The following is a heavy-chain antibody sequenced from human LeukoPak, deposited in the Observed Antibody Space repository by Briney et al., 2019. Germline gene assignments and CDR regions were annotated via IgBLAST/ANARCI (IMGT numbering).Heavy chain of an antibody. CDR1: GFTFSSYG. V-gene: IGHV3-30*02. Sequence: PGGSLRLFCAASGFTFSSYGMHWVRQATGKGLEGVAFIWYDGSNKYYADSVKGRFTISRDHSKNTLYLQMSSLRAGDTAVYYCANSGWSPKAWGQGTLVTVSS. J-gene: IGHJ5*02. CDR3: ANSGWSPKA. D-gene: IGHD6-19*01. CDR2: IWYDGSNK.